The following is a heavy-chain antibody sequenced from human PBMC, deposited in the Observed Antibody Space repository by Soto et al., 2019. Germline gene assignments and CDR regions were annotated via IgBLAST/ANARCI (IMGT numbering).Heavy chain of an antibody. CDR3: AKGGDYDLDIDS. Sequence: GGSLRLSCAASGFTFSSYAMSWVRQAPGKGLEWVSAISGAGDSPFYADSVKGRFTISRDNSKNMLYLYINSLRAEDTAMYYCAKGGDYDLDIDSWGQGTPVTVSS. D-gene: IGHD2-21*02. CDR2: ISGAGDSP. J-gene: IGHJ4*02. V-gene: IGHV3-23*01. CDR1: GFTFSSYA.